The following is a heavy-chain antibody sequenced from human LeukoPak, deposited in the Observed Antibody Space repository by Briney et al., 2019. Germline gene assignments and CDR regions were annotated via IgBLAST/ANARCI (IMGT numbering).Heavy chain of an antibody. CDR1: GYSISSGYY. D-gene: IGHD6-19*01. CDR2: IYHSGST. V-gene: IGHV4-38-2*02. Sequence: PSETLSLTCTVSGYSISSGYYWGWIRQPPGKGLEWIGSIYHSGSTYYNPSLKSRVTISVDTSKNQFSLQLNSVTPEDTAVYYCAREGAVAGTLDYWGQGTLVTVSS. J-gene: IGHJ4*02. CDR3: AREGAVAGTLDY.